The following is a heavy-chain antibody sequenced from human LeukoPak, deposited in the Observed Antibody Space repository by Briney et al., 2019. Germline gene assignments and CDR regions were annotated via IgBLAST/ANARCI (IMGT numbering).Heavy chain of an antibody. D-gene: IGHD3-3*01. J-gene: IGHJ4*02. Sequence: ASVKVSCKASGYTFTSYDINWVRQAPGQGLEWMGGIIPIFGTANYAQRFQGRVTITADESTSTAYMELSSLRSEDTAVYYCARRHQQSGYYDYFDYWGQGTLVTVSS. V-gene: IGHV1-69*13. CDR2: IIPIFGTA. CDR1: GYTFTSYD. CDR3: ARRHQQSGYYDYFDY.